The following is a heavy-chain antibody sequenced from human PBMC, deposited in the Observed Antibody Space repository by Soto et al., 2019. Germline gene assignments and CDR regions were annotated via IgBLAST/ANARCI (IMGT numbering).Heavy chain of an antibody. V-gene: IGHV1-58*01. J-gene: IGHJ3*02. CDR1: GFTFTSSA. Sequence: SVKVSCKASGFTFTSSAVQWVRQARGQRLEWIGWIAVGSGNTNYAQKFQERVTITRDMSTSTAYMELSSLRSEDTAVYYCAAAPSDFRAFDIWGQGTIVTVSS. CDR2: IAVGSGNT. D-gene: IGHD3-3*01. CDR3: AAAPSDFRAFDI.